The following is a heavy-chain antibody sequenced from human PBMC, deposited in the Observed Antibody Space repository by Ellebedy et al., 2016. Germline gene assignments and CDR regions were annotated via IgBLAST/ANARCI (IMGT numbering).Heavy chain of an antibody. CDR3: TFYAWGIPKGYDH. CDR1: GFSVSSNY. D-gene: IGHD3-10*01. CDR2: LYSGGST. V-gene: IGHV3-66*01. Sequence: GESLKISCVVSGFSVSSNYLSWVRQAPGKGLEWVSVLYSGGSTFYADSVKGRFTISRDNSKNTLYLQMNNLRAEDTAVYYCTFYAWGIPKGYDHWGRGTLVTVSS. J-gene: IGHJ4*02.